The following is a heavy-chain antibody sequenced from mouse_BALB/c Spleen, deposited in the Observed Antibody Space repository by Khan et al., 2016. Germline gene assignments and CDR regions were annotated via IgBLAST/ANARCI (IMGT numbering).Heavy chain of an antibody. CDR3: SSEYDGCAY. CDR2: IWADGRT. Sequence: QVQLKQSGPGLVAPSQSLSITCTVSGFSLTGYGVNWVRQPPGKGLEWLGKIWADGRTDYNSALKPRVSISKDNSTSQVVLKMNSLQTDDTANYYCSSEYDGCAYWGQGTLVIVSA. D-gene: IGHD2-14*01. V-gene: IGHV2-6-7*01. CDR1: GFSLTGYG. J-gene: IGHJ3*01.